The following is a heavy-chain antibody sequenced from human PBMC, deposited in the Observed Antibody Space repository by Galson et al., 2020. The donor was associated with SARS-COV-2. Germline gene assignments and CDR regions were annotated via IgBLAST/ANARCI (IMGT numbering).Heavy chain of an antibody. Sequence: ASVKVSCKASGYTFTSYYMHWVRQAPGQGLEWMGIINPSGGSTSYAQKFQGRVTMTRDTSTSTVYMELSSLRSEDTAVYYCARDLTTVTTYHYYYGMDVWGQGTTVT. CDR1: GYTFTSYY. V-gene: IGHV1-46*01. CDR3: ARDLTTVTTYHYYYGMDV. D-gene: IGHD4-17*01. J-gene: IGHJ6*02. CDR2: INPSGGST.